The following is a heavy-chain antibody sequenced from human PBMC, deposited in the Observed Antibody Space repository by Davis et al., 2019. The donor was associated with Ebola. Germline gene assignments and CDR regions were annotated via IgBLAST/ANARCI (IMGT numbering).Heavy chain of an antibody. V-gene: IGHV1-8*03. CDR1: GYTFTSYD. CDR3: ARGHRVPSSSWSDY. D-gene: IGHD6-13*01. J-gene: IGHJ4*02. CDR2: MNPNSGNS. Sequence: ASVPVSCKASGYTFTSYDINWVRQATGKGLEWMGWMNPNSGNSGSTPKCQDRITITRNTSISTVYMELRSLTSQDTAVYYCARGHRVPSSSWSDYWGQGTLVTVSS.